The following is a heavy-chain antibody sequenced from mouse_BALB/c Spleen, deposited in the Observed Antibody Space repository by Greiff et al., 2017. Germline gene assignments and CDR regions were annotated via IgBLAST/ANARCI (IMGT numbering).Heavy chain of an antibody. V-gene: IGHV7-3*02. CDR2: IRNKANGYTT. Sequence: EVQLVESGGGLVQPGGSLRLSCATSGFTFTDYYMSWVRQPPGKALEWLGFIRNKANGYTTEYSASVKGRFTISRDNSQSILYLQMNTLRAEDSATYYCARETRYYRYDGDAMDYWGQGTSGTVSS. D-gene: IGHD2-14*01. J-gene: IGHJ4*01. CDR3: ARETRYYRYDGDAMDY. CDR1: GFTFTDYY.